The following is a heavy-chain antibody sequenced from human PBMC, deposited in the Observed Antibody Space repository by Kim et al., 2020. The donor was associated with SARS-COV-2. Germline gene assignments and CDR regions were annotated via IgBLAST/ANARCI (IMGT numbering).Heavy chain of an antibody. V-gene: IGHV3-21*04. J-gene: IGHJ4*02. CDR1: GFTFSSYS. CDR2: ISSSSSYI. CDR3: ARVGYYYDSSGYRAFDY. Sequence: GGSLRLSCAASGFTFSSYSMNWVRQAPGKGLEWVSSISSSSSYIYYADSVKGRFTISRDNSKNSLYLQMNSLRAEDTAVYYCARVGYYYDSSGYRAFDYCGQGTLVTVSS. D-gene: IGHD3-22*01.